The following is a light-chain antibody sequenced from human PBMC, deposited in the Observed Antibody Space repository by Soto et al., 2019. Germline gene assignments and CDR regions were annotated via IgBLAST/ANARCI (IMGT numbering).Light chain of an antibody. CDR3: QQSYGTPWT. Sequence: DIQMTQSPSSLSASVVDRVTITCRASQSISSFLNWYQQKPGKGPNLLIYAASSLQRGVPSRFSGSGSGRDFVLTISSLQPEDSATYYCQQSYGTPWTFGQGTKVDIK. CDR2: AAS. CDR1: QSISSF. J-gene: IGKJ1*01. V-gene: IGKV1-39*01.